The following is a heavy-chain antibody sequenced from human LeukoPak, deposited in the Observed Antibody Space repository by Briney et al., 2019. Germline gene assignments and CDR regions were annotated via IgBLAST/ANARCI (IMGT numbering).Heavy chain of an antibody. CDR1: GGSISSSSYY. Sequence: SETLSLTCTVSGGSISSSSYYWGWIRQPPGKGLEWIGSIYYSGSTYYNPSLKSRVTISVDTSKNQFSLKLSSVTAADTAVYYCASRDYGDYEDEYYYYYYGMDVWGQGTTVTVSS. CDR2: IYYSGST. CDR3: ASRDYGDYEDEYYYYYYGMDV. V-gene: IGHV4-39*07. D-gene: IGHD4-17*01. J-gene: IGHJ6*02.